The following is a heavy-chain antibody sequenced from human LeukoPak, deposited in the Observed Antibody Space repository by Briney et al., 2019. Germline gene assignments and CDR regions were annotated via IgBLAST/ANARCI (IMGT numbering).Heavy chain of an antibody. CDR3: ARGLAMVRGSYLDY. V-gene: IGHV1-46*01. CDR2: INPSGGST. D-gene: IGHD3-10*01. Sequence: ASVKVSCKASGYTFTSYYMHWVRQAPGQGLEWMGIINPSGGSTSYAQKFQGRVTITADESTSTAYMELSSLRSEDTAVYYCARGLAMVRGSYLDYWGQGTLVTVSS. J-gene: IGHJ4*02. CDR1: GYTFTSYY.